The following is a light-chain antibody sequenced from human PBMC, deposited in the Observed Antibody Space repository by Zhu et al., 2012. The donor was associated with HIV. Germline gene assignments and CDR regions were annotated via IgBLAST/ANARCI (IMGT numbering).Light chain of an antibody. V-gene: IGKV3D-15*01. CDR1: QSVSNK. Sequence: EIVMTQSPATLSVSPGERVTLSCRASQSVSNKLAWYQQKPGQSPRLLIYHVTSRATDLPARFSGSGSETEFTLTISSIQSEDFATYYCQQYNIWPPWTFGQGTKVE. J-gene: IGKJ1*01. CDR2: HVT. CDR3: QQYNIWPPWT.